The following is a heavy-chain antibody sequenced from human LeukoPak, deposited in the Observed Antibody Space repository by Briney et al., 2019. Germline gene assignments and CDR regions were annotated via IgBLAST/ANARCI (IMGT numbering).Heavy chain of an antibody. Sequence: ASVKVSCKASGYIFTSYFMHWVRQAPGQGLEWMGGIIPIFGTANYAQKFQGRVTITADKSTSTAYMELSSLRSDDTAVYYCARDFIAAREFDYWGQGTLVTVSS. CDR1: GYIFTSYF. D-gene: IGHD6-6*01. CDR3: ARDFIAAREFDY. V-gene: IGHV1-69*06. CDR2: IIPIFGTA. J-gene: IGHJ4*02.